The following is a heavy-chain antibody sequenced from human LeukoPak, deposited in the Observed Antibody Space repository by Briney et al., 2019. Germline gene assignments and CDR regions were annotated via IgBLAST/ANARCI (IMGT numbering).Heavy chain of an antibody. CDR1: GYTFTSYD. CDR2: MNPNSGNT. V-gene: IGHV1-8*01. D-gene: IGHD3-16*01. J-gene: IGHJ4*02. CDR3: ARAFLLRLGELFGY. Sequence: GASVKVSCKASGYTFTSYDINWVRQATGQGLEWMGWMNPNSGNTGYAQKFQGRVTMTRNTSISTAYMELSRLRSDDTAVYYCARAFLLRLGELFGYWGQGTLVTVSS.